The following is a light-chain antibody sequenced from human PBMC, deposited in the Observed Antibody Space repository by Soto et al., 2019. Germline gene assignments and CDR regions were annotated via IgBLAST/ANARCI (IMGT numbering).Light chain of an antibody. J-gene: IGKJ1*01. Sequence: EIVLTQSPGTLSLSLGERAALSCRASQSVSSSYLAWYQQKPGQAPRLLIYNAFNRATAIPDRFSGSGFGTDFTLTITRLQPEDFAVYYCQQYGDSPQTFGPGTKVDIK. V-gene: IGKV3-20*01. CDR2: NAF. CDR1: QSVSSSY. CDR3: QQYGDSPQT.